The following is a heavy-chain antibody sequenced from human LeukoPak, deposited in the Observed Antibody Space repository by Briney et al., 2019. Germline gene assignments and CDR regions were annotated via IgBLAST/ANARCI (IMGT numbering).Heavy chain of an antibody. D-gene: IGHD3-22*01. Sequence: GGSLRLSSAASGFTFSSYSMNWVRQAPGKGLEWVSSISSSSSYIYYADSVKGRFTISRDNAKNSLYLQMNSLRAEDTAVYYCARDRDYYDSSGLNWFDPWGQGTLVTVSS. V-gene: IGHV3-21*01. CDR1: GFTFSSYS. CDR2: ISSSSSYI. J-gene: IGHJ5*02. CDR3: ARDRDYYDSSGLNWFDP.